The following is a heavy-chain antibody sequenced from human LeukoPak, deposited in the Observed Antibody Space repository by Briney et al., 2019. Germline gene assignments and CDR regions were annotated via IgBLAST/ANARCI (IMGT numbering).Heavy chain of an antibody. CDR2: MNPNSGNT. V-gene: IGHV1-8*01. D-gene: IGHD3-22*01. CDR1: GYTFTSYD. J-gene: IGHJ6*02. Sequence: GASVKVSCKASGYTFTSYDINWVRQATGQGLEWMGWMNPNSGNTGYAQKFQGRVTMTRNTSISTAYMELSSLRSEDTAVYYCARDRPNYDSSGLSMYGIDVWGQGTTVTVSS. CDR3: ARDRPNYDSSGLSMYGIDV.